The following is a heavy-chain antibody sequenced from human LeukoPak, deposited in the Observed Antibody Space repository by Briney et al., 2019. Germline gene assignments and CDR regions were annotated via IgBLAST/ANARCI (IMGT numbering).Heavy chain of an antibody. CDR3: ASRAASVTLGY. CDR1: GYTFTSYA. J-gene: IGHJ4*02. Sequence: VASVKVSCKPSGYTFTSYAISWLRQAPGQGLEWMGRMNPSSGVTNYAQKFQGRVTMTRDTSINTAYLDLSALKSDDTAVYYCASRAASVTLGYWGQGTLVTVSS. V-gene: IGHV1-2*06. CDR2: MNPSSGVT. D-gene: IGHD2-15*01.